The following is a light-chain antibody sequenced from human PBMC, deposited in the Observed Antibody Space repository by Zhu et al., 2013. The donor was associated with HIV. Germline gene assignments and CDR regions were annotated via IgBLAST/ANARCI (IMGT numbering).Light chain of an antibody. J-gene: IGKJ5*01. CDR2: AAS. Sequence: AIRMTQSPSSLSASTGDRVTITCRASQGISSYLAWYQQIPGKVPKLLIYAASTLQSGVPSRFSGSGSGTDFTLTISCLQSEDFATYYCQQYYTYPSITFGQGTRLEIK. CDR1: QGISSY. V-gene: IGKV1-8*01. CDR3: QQYYTYPSIT.